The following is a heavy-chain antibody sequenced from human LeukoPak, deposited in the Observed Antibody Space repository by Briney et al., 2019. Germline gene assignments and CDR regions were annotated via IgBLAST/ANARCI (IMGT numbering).Heavy chain of an antibody. V-gene: IGHV3-15*01. CDR1: GFRFNNAW. CDR2: IKTKTDGGTT. J-gene: IGHJ4*02. CDR3: TTDRLDNSGWSRGFDY. D-gene: IGHD6-19*01. Sequence: PGGSLRLSCAASGFRFNNAWMNWVRQAPGKGLEWIGHIKTKTDGGTTDYAAPVKGRFTISRDDSKSTLYLQVNSLKSEDTAVYYCTTDRLDNSGWSRGFDYWGQGTLVTVSS.